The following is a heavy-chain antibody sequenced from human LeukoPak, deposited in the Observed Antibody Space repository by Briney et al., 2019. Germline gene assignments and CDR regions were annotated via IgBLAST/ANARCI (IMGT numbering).Heavy chain of an antibody. V-gene: IGHV1-46*01. Sequence: ASVKVSCTASGYTFTSYYMHWVRQAPGQGLEWMGIINPSGGSTSYAQKFQGRVTMTRDTSTSTVYMELSSLRSEDTAVYYCARGSRIAAAGTHFDYWGQGTLVTVSS. J-gene: IGHJ4*02. CDR3: ARGSRIAAAGTHFDY. D-gene: IGHD6-13*01. CDR1: GYTFTSYY. CDR2: INPSGGST.